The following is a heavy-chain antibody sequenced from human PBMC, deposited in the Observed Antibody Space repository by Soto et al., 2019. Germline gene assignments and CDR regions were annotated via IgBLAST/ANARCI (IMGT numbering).Heavy chain of an antibody. CDR3: ERLGYYYDSSGYPTYYGMDV. Sequence: ASVNVSWKASGHTLTGYYRHWLRQAPGQGPQWRGWINPSSXGTNYAQKFQGWVTMTRDTSISTADMEMSRMRSDDTVVYYCERLGYYYDSSGYPTYYGMDVRGQGTTVTVSS. D-gene: IGHD3-22*01. J-gene: IGHJ6*02. CDR1: GHTLTGYY. CDR2: INPSSXGT. V-gene: IGHV1-2*04.